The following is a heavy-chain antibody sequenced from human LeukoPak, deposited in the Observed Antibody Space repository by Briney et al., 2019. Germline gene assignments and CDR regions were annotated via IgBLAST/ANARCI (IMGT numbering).Heavy chain of an antibody. CDR3: ARGVYYFDY. J-gene: IGHJ4*02. CDR2: IKEDGSEI. Sequence: GGSLRLSCAASGFTFNTAWISWVRQAPGKGLEWVANIKEDGSEIYYVDSVKGRFTISRDNAKNSLYLQMNSLRAEDTAVYYCARGVYYFDYWGQGTLVTVSS. V-gene: IGHV3-7*03. D-gene: IGHD2/OR15-2a*01. CDR1: GFTFNTAW.